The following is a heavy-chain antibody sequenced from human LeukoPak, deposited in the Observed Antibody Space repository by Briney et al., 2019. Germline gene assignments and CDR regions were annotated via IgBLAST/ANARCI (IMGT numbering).Heavy chain of an antibody. J-gene: IGHJ4*02. D-gene: IGHD6-13*01. CDR2: INPNTGVT. CDR3: ARVASSGTIDH. V-gene: IGHV1-2*02. CDR1: GYIFTGNY. Sequence: GASVKVSCKASGYIFTGNYLHWVRQAPGQGLEWVGWINPNTGVTNYAQKLLGRVTMTRDTSITTAYIELSRLTSDDTGIYYCARVASSGTIDHWGQGTLVTVSS.